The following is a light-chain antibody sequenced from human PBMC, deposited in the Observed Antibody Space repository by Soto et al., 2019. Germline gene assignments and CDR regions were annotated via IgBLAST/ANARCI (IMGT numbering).Light chain of an antibody. Sequence: DIQLPQSPSSLSASVVDRLTFTCQASQDVTDDLNWYQHKPGKAPKLLIYDASNLETGVPSRFTGGGSGTDFTFSITNLQPEDIAAYYCQQYNNRPITFGPGTKVDIK. CDR1: QDVTDD. CDR2: DAS. CDR3: QQYNNRPIT. J-gene: IGKJ3*01. V-gene: IGKV1-33*01.